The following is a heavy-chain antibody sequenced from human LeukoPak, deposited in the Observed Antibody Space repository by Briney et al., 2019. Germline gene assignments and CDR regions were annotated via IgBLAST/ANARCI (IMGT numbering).Heavy chain of an antibody. CDR3: TTEGPIYYFDY. V-gene: IGHV3-33*01. CDR1: GFTFSSYG. Sequence: GGSLRLSCAASGFTFSSYGMHWVRQAPGKGLEWVAVIWYDGSNKYYADSVKGRFTISRDNSKNTLYLQMNSLRAEDTAVYYCTTEGPIYYFDYWGQGTLVTVSS. J-gene: IGHJ4*02. CDR2: IWYDGSNK.